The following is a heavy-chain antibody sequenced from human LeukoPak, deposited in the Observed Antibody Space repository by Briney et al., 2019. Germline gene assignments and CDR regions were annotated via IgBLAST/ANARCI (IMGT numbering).Heavy chain of an antibody. V-gene: IGHV3-66*01. Sequence: GGSLRLSCAASGFTVSSNYMSWVRQAPGKGLEWVSVIYSGGSTYYADSVKGRLTISRDNSKNTLYLKMNSLRAEDTAVYYCARESVGAKYYFDYWGQGTLVTVSS. J-gene: IGHJ4*02. CDR3: ARESVGAKYYFDY. CDR2: IYSGGST. CDR1: GFTVSSNY. D-gene: IGHD1-26*01.